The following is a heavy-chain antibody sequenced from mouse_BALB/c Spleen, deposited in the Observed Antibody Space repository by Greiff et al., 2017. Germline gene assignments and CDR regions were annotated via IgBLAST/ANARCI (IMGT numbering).Heavy chain of an antibody. J-gene: IGHJ2*01. CDR1: GYTFTDYE. CDR3: TREGANWDYFDY. D-gene: IGHD4-1*01. CDR2: IDPETGGT. Sequence: QVQLQQSGAELVRPGASVTLSCKASGYTFTDYEMHWVKQTPVHGLEWIGAIDPETGGTAYNQKFKGKATLTADKSSSTAYMELRSLTSEDSAVYDCTREGANWDYFDYWGQGTTLTVSS. V-gene: IGHV1-15*01.